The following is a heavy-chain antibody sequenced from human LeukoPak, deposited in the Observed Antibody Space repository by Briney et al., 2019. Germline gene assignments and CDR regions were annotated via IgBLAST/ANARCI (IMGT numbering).Heavy chain of an antibody. V-gene: IGHV3-53*01. D-gene: IGHD6-6*01. Sequence: GGSLTLSCAASGLTVSSNYMSWVRQAPGKALEWVSAIYSGGSTYYADSVKGRFTISRDNSKNPLYRQKNSLRAEDTAVYYCARDKASMGDAFDIWGQGTMVTVSS. J-gene: IGHJ3*02. CDR3: ARDKASMGDAFDI. CDR1: GLTVSSNY. CDR2: IYSGGST.